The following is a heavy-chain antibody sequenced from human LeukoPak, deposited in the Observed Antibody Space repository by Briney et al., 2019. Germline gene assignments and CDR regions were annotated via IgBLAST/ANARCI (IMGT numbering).Heavy chain of an antibody. D-gene: IGHD3-22*01. V-gene: IGHV3-23*01. CDR3: AKGGYRYYYDSSGYVTIDMDV. CDR2: ISGSGGST. J-gene: IGHJ6*03. Sequence: PGGSLRLSCAASGFTFSSYAMSWVRQAPGKGLEWVSAISGSGGSTYYADSVKGRFTISRDNSKNTLYLQMNSLRAEDTAVYYCAKGGYRYYYDSSGYVTIDMDVWGKGTTVTISS. CDR1: GFTFSSYA.